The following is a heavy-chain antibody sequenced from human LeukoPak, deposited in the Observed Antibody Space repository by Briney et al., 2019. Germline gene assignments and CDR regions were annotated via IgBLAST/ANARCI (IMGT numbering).Heavy chain of an antibody. J-gene: IGHJ4*02. D-gene: IGHD3-9*01. CDR3: ARRLGGGYDILTGPGKTGFDY. CDR2: INHSGST. Sequence: SGTLSLTCAVYGGSFSGYYWSWIRQPPGKGLEWIGEINHSGSTNYNPSLKSRVTISVDTSKNQFSLKLSSVTAADTAVYYCARRLGGGYDILTGPGKTGFDYWGQGTLVTVSS. CDR1: GGSFSGYY. V-gene: IGHV4-34*01.